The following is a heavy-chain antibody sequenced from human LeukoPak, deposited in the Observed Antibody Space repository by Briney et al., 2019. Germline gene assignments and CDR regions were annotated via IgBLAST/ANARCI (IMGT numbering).Heavy chain of an antibody. CDR3: AKDPRVHSSGSYYFDY. CDR1: GFAFSNYA. CDR2: VSASGGDT. D-gene: IGHD3-10*01. J-gene: IGHJ4*02. Sequence: GGSLRLSCAASGFAFSNYAMNWVRQAPGKGLEWVSGVSASGGDTYSADFVKGRFTISRDNSKSTLYLQMNSLRAEDTAIYYCAKDPRVHSSGSYYFDYWGQGALVTVSS. V-gene: IGHV3-23*01.